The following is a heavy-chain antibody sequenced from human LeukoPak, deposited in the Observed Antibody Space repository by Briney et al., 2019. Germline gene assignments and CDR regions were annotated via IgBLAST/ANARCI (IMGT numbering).Heavy chain of an antibody. Sequence: SETLSLTCTVSGGSISSYYWSWIRQPPGKGPEWIGYIYTSGSTNYNPSLKSRVTISVDTSKNQFSLKLSSVTAADTAVYYCARPRLWFGYMDVWGKGTTVTVSS. CDR1: GGSISSYY. CDR3: ARPRLWFGYMDV. V-gene: IGHV4-4*09. J-gene: IGHJ6*03. D-gene: IGHD3-10*01. CDR2: IYTSGST.